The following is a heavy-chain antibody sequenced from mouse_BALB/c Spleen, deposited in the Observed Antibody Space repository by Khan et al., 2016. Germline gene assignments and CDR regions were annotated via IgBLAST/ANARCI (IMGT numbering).Heavy chain of an antibody. CDR2: IWAGGST. J-gene: IGHJ2*01. V-gene: IGHV2-9*02. CDR1: GFSLTSYG. Sequence: QVQLKESGPGLVAPSQSLSITCTVSGFSLTSYGVHWVRQPPGKGLEWLGVIWAGGSTNYNSALMSRLSISNDDSKSQVFLIMNRLQTYDTAMYYCARGNYYCDYWSEGTTRTVSS. CDR3: ARGNYYCDY.